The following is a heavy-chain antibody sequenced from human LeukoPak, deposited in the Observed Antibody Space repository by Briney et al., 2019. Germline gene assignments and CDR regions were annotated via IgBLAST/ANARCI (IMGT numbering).Heavy chain of an antibody. V-gene: IGHV3-23*01. J-gene: IGHJ4*02. CDR2: ISGSGGST. D-gene: IGHD3-10*01. CDR1: GFTFSSYA. Sequence: PGGSLRLSCAASGFTFSSYAMSWVRQAPGKGLEWVSTISGSGGSTYYADSVKGRFTISRDNSKNTLYLQMNSLRAEDTAVYYCAKAAGPDYYGSGSYFDYWGQGTLVTVSS. CDR3: AKAAGPDYYGSGSYFDY.